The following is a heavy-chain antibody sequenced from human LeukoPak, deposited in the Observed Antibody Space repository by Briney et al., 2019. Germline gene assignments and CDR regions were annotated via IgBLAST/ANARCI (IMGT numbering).Heavy chain of an antibody. CDR2: INPSGGST. CDR1: GYNFNSYG. CDR3: ARDHLEVTTYIGFDP. V-gene: IGHV1-46*02. D-gene: IGHD4-17*01. Sequence: ASVKVSCKASGYNFNSYGMNWVRQAPGQGLEWMGIINPSGGSTSYAQKFQGRVTMTRDMSTSTVYMELSSLRSEDTAVYYCARDHLEVTTYIGFDPWGQGTLVTVSS. J-gene: IGHJ5*02.